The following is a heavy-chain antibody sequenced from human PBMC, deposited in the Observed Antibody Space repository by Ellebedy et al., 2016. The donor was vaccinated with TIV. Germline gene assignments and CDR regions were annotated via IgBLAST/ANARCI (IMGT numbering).Heavy chain of an antibody. CDR1: GFTFDDYG. CDR3: ARSGITDWGTYRYSEWFDP. V-gene: IGHV3-20*03. J-gene: IGHJ5*02. D-gene: IGHD3-16*02. Sequence: GGSLRLSXAPSGFTFDDYGMSWVRQAPGKGLEWVSSINWNGASTDYADSVKGRFTISRDNDKNSLYLQMNSLRADDTALYYCARSGITDWGTYRYSEWFDPWGQGTLVTVSS. CDR2: INWNGAST.